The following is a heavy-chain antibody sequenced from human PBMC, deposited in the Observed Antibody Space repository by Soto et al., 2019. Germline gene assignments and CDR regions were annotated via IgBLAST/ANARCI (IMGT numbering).Heavy chain of an antibody. CDR3: ARHRYYDFWSGSRRYYFDY. CDR1: GVSISSYY. D-gene: IGHD3-3*01. V-gene: IGHV4-59*08. CDR2: IYYSGST. Sequence: SETLSLTCTVSGVSISSYYWSWIRQPPGKGLEWIGYIYYSGSTNYNPSLKSRVTISVDTSKNQFSLKLSSVTAAGTAVYYCARHRYYDFWSGSRRYYFDYWGQGTLVTVSS. J-gene: IGHJ4*02.